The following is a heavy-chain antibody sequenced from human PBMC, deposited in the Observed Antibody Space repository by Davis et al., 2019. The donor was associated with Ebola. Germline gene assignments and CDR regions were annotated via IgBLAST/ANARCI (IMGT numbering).Heavy chain of an antibody. D-gene: IGHD3-3*01. J-gene: IGHJ6*02. CDR1: GYTFTGYY. CDR2: INPNSGGT. CDR3: ARDLAYYDFWSGPYYYYGMDV. Sequence: ASVKVSCKASGYTFTGYYMHWVRQAPGQGLEWMGWINPNSGGTNYAQKFQGRVTMTRDTSTSTAYMELSRLRSDDTAVYYCARDLAYYDFWSGPYYYYGMDVWGQGTTVTVSS. V-gene: IGHV1-2*02.